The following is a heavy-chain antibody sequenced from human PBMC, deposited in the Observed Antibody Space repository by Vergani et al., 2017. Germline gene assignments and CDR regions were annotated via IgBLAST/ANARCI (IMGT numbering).Heavy chain of an antibody. CDR2: FDPEAGET. Sequence: QVQLVQSGAEVKKPGASVKVSCKVSGYTLTELSMHWVRQAPGKGLEWMGGFDPEAGETIYAQKFQGRVTMTEDTSTDTAYMELSRLRSADTAGYYWARPGGTMVRGVRSYGMDVWGQGTTVTVSS. CDR1: GYTLTELS. V-gene: IGHV1-24*01. CDR3: ARPGGTMVRGVRSYGMDV. D-gene: IGHD3-10*01. J-gene: IGHJ6*02.